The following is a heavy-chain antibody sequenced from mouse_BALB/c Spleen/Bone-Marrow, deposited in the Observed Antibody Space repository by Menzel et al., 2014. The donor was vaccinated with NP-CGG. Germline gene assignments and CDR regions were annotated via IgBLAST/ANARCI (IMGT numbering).Heavy chain of an antibody. Sequence: VHLVESGPGLVAPSQSLSITCTVPGFSLTSYGVHWVRQPPGKGLEWLGVIWADGSTNYNSALMSRLSISKDNSKSQVFLKMNSLQTDDTAMYYCARDYDYVSWFAYWGQGTLVTVSA. D-gene: IGHD2-4*01. J-gene: IGHJ3*01. CDR2: IWADGST. CDR1: GFSLTSYG. V-gene: IGHV2-9*02. CDR3: ARDYDYVSWFAY.